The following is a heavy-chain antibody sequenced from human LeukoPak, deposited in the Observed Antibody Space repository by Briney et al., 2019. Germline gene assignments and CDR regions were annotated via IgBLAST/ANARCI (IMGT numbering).Heavy chain of an antibody. CDR1: GYTFTSYD. CDR3: ARGGEGFGNSEKYYFDY. J-gene: IGHJ4*02. Sequence: GASVKVSCKASGYTFTSYDINWVRQATGQGLEWMGWMNPNSGNTGYAQKFQGRVTMTRNTSISTAYMELSSLRSDDTAVYYCARGGEGFGNSEKYYFDYWGQGTLVTVSS. D-gene: IGHD4-23*01. V-gene: IGHV1-8*01. CDR2: MNPNSGNT.